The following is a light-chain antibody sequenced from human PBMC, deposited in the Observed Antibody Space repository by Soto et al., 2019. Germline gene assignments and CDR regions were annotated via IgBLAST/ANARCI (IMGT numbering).Light chain of an antibody. CDR3: QQSYSTPHS. J-gene: IGKJ2*03. V-gene: IGKV1-39*01. Sequence: DIQMTQSPSSLSASVGDSVTITCRASQSMSTYLNWYQQKPGKTPKLLIYSASTLQSGVPSRFSGSRSGTDFTLTISSLQPEDFATYYCQQSYSTPHSFGLGTKLEIK. CDR1: QSMSTY. CDR2: SAS.